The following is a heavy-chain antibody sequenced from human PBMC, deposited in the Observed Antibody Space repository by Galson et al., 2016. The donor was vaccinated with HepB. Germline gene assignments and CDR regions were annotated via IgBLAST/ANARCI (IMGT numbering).Heavy chain of an antibody. CDR3: VRDSRYHYHDY. J-gene: IGHJ4*02. CDR2: IRNKAASYST. Sequence: SLRLSCAASGFTFTDHYMDWVRQAPGKGLEWVARIRNKAASYSTDYAAPVNGRFTVSRDDSKSSLYLQMNSLKTEDSAMYYCVRDSRYHYHDYWGQGTLVTVSS. D-gene: IGHD1-14*01. CDR1: GFTFTDHY. V-gene: IGHV3-72*01.